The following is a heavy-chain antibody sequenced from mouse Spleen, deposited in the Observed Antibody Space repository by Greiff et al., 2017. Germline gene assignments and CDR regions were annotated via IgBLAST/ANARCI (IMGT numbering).Heavy chain of an antibody. Sequence: QVQLQQSGAELVKPGASVKMSCKASGYTFTTYPIAWMQQNHGKSLEWIGNFHPYNDDTKYNEKFKGKATLTVEESSSTVYLELSRLTSDDSAVYYCARRGGYYDGFDYWGQGTTLTVSS. CDR1: GYTFTTYP. CDR2: FHPYNDDT. CDR3: ARRGGYYDGFDY. J-gene: IGHJ2*01. V-gene: IGHV1-47*01. D-gene: IGHD2-1*01.